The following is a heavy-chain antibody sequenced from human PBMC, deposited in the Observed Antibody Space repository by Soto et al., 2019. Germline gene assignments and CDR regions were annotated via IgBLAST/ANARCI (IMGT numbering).Heavy chain of an antibody. J-gene: IGHJ6*03. Sequence: PGGSLRLSCAASGFTFSSHSMNWVRQAPGKGLEWVSSISSSSSYIYYADSVKGRFTISRDNAKNSLYLQMNSLRAEDTAVYYCASGGSSSWLDYYYYMDVWGKGTTVTVSS. CDR3: ASGGSSSWLDYYYYMDV. CDR2: ISSSSSYI. D-gene: IGHD6-13*01. V-gene: IGHV3-21*01. CDR1: GFTFSSHS.